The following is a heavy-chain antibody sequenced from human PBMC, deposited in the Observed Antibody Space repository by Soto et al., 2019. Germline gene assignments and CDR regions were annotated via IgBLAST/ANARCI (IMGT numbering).Heavy chain of an antibody. CDR2: IWYDGSNK. Sequence: QVQLVESGGGVVQPGRSLRLSCAASGFTFSSYGMHWVRQAPGKGLEWVAVIWYDGSNKYYADSVKGRFTISRDNSKNTLYLQMNSLRADDTAVYYCARSGIAVAGVVFDYWGQGTLVTVSS. D-gene: IGHD6-19*01. CDR3: ARSGIAVAGVVFDY. J-gene: IGHJ4*02. CDR1: GFTFSSYG. V-gene: IGHV3-33*01.